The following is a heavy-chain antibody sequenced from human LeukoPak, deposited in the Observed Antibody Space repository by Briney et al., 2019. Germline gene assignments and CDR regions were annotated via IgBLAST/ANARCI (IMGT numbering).Heavy chain of an antibody. CDR2: TYYRSKWYN. D-gene: IGHD2-15*01. V-gene: IGHV6-1*01. CDR3: AREKVVIAATHYYGMDV. Sequence: SQTLSLTCAISGDRVSTNNAAWSWIRQSPSRGLEWLGRTYYRSKWYNYYAGSVKSRIFFNPDTSKNQFSLQLNSVTPEDTAVYYCAREKVVIAATHYYGMDVWGQGTTVTVSS. CDR1: GDRVSTNNAA. J-gene: IGHJ6*02.